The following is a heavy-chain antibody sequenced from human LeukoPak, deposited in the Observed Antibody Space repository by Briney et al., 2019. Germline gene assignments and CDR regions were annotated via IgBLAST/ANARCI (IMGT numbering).Heavy chain of an antibody. CDR2: IYPDDSDT. J-gene: IGHJ5*02. V-gene: IGHV5-51*01. CDR1: GYSFTNYW. D-gene: IGHD6-13*01. CDR3: ARLGSWQQLRVWFDP. Sequence: GESLKISCKGSGYSFTNYWIGWVRQMPGKGLEWMGIIYPDDSDTTYSPSFQGQVAISADKSISTAYLQWSSLKASGTAMYYCARLGSWQQLRVWFDPWGQGTLVTVSS.